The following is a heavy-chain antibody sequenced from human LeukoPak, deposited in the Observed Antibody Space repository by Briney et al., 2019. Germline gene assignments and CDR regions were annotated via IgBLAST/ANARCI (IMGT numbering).Heavy chain of an antibody. CDR2: ISGSGGSP. CDR1: GFTFSSYA. D-gene: IGHD1-26*01. Sequence: GGTLRLSCAASGFTFSSYAMSWVRQAPGKGLEGVTTISGSGGSPYYADSVKGRFTISRDNSTNTLDLQMNSLRAEDTAVYYCAKGIGSGNYKRYYFDYWGQGTLVTVSS. J-gene: IGHJ4*02. CDR3: AKGIGSGNYKRYYFDY. V-gene: IGHV3-23*01.